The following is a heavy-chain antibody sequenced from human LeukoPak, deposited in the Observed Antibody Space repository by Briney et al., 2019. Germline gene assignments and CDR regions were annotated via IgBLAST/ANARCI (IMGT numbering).Heavy chain of an antibody. D-gene: IGHD3-16*01. CDR3: AKDWGEYFDYVWGSFTSFDS. CDR1: GFTFSSYG. CDR2: ISGSGHRT. Sequence: SGGSLRLSCAASGFTFSSYGVSWVRQAPGKGLEWVSGISGSGHRTYYADSVKGRFTISRDNSKSTLYLQMNSLRAEDTAVYYCAKDWGEYFDYVWGSFTSFDSWGQGTLVTVSS. V-gene: IGHV3-23*01. J-gene: IGHJ4*02.